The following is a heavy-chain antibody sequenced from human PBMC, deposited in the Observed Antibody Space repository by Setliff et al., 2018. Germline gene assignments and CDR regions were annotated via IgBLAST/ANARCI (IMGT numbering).Heavy chain of an antibody. CDR2: ISAYNGNT. CDR1: GYIFANSI. J-gene: IGHJ5*02. CDR3: ERLVRYCTQRACQRTQDADL. D-gene: IGHD2-8*01. Sequence: GASVKVSCKASGYIFANSIVSWVRQAPGQGLEWMGWISAYNGNTHIKEKFQGRVSMTTDTSTNTGYMELRNLTPDDTAVYFCERLVRYCTQRACQRTQDADLWGQGTQVTVSS. V-gene: IGHV1-18*04.